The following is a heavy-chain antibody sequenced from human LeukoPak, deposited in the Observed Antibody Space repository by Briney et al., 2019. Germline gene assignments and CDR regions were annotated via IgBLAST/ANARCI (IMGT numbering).Heavy chain of an antibody. Sequence: PSETLSLTCTVSGGSISSSSYYWGWIRQPPGKGLDWIGSIYYSGSTYYNPSLKSRVTISVDTSKNQFSLKLSSVTAADTAVYYCARALQVSSAWFDPWGQGTLVTVSS. CDR2: IYYSGST. D-gene: IGHD3-16*02. CDR3: ARALQVSSAWFDP. J-gene: IGHJ5*02. V-gene: IGHV4-39*01. CDR1: GGSISSSSYY.